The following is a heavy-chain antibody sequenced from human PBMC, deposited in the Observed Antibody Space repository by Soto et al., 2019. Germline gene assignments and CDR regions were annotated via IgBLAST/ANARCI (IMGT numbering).Heavy chain of an antibody. CDR2: IYPGDSDT. CDR1: GYSFTSYW. V-gene: IGHV5-51*01. CDR3: AIYFAAAGNEVHYYYGMDV. D-gene: IGHD6-13*01. Sequence: GESLKISCKGSGYSFTSYWIGWVRQMPGKGLEWMGIIYPGDSDTRYSPSFQGQVTISADKSISTAYLQWSSLKASDTAMYYCAIYFAAAGNEVHYYYGMDVWGQGTTVTVS. J-gene: IGHJ6*02.